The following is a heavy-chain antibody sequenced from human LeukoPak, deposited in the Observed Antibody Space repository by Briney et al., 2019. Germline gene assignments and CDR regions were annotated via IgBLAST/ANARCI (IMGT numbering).Heavy chain of an antibody. V-gene: IGHV4-61*02. CDR2: IYTSGST. CDR1: GGSISSGSYY. D-gene: IGHD1-26*01. CDR3: ARKEGESYYFDY. Sequence: SQTLSLTCTVSGGSISSGSYYWSWIRQPAGKGLEWIGRIYTSGSTNYNPSLKSRVTISVDTSKNQFSLKLGSVTAADTAVYYCARKEGESYYFDYWGQGTLVTVSS. J-gene: IGHJ4*02.